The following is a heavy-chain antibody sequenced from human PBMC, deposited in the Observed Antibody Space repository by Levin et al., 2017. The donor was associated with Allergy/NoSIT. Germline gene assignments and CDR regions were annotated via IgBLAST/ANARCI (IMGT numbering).Heavy chain of an antibody. CDR3: TTRARRIWFGELLDY. V-gene: IGHV3-15*01. CDR2: IKSKTDGGTT. Sequence: LSLTCAASGFTFSNAWMSWVRQAPGKGLEWVGRIKSKTDGGTTDYAAPVKGRFTISRDDSKNTLYLQMNSLKTEDTAVYCCTTRARRIWFGELLDYWGQGTLVTVSS. D-gene: IGHD3-10*01. J-gene: IGHJ4*02. CDR1: GFTFSNAW.